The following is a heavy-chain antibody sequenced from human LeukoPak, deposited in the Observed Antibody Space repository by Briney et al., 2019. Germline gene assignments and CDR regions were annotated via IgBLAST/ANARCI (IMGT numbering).Heavy chain of an antibody. CDR3: ARDRGITGTTDWYFDL. CDR2: IYTSGST. J-gene: IGHJ2*01. CDR1: GGSISSYS. V-gene: IGHV4-4*07. D-gene: IGHD1-7*01. Sequence: SETLSLTCTVSGGSISSYSWSWIRQPAGKGLEWIGRIYTSGSTNYYPSLKSRVTMSVDTSKNQFSLKLSSVTAADTAVYYCARDRGITGTTDWYFDLWGRGTLVTVSS.